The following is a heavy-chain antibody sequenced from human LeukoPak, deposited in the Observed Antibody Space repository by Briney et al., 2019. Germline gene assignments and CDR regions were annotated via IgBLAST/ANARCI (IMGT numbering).Heavy chain of an antibody. Sequence: PGGSLRLSCAASGFTFDDYAMHWVRQAPGKGLEWVSGISWNSGSIGYADSVKGRFTISRDNAKNSLYLQMNSLRAEDTALYYCAKGLDFWSGSPFDYWGQGTLVTVSS. CDR3: AKGLDFWSGSPFDY. D-gene: IGHD3-3*01. CDR1: GFTFDDYA. V-gene: IGHV3-9*01. J-gene: IGHJ4*02. CDR2: ISWNSGSI.